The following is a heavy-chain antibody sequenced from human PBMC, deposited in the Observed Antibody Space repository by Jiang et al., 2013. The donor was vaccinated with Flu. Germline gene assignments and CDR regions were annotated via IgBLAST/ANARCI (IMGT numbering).Heavy chain of an antibody. CDR2: IYYSGST. D-gene: IGHD4-23*01. J-gene: IGHJ4*02. Sequence: GSGLVKPSETLSLTCTVSGGSINSYYWSWIRQPPGKGLEWIGYIYYSGSTNYNPSLKSRVTISVDTSKNQFSLKLSSVTAADTAVYYCARGVYGGNRFDYWGQGTLVTVSS. CDR3: ARGVYGGNRFDY. V-gene: IGHV4-59*01. CDR1: GGSINSYY.